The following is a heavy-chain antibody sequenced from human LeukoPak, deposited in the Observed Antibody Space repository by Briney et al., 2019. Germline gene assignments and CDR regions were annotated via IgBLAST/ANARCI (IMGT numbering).Heavy chain of an antibody. D-gene: IGHD3-3*01. Sequence: GGSLRLSCAASGFTFSSYSMNWVRQAPGKGLEWVSGISWNSGSIGYADSVKGRFTISRDNAKNSLYLQMNSLRAEDTAVYYCARGQRLDFHFDYWGQGTLVTVSS. CDR1: GFTFSSYS. CDR3: ARGQRLDFHFDY. CDR2: ISWNSGSI. J-gene: IGHJ4*02. V-gene: IGHV3-48*01.